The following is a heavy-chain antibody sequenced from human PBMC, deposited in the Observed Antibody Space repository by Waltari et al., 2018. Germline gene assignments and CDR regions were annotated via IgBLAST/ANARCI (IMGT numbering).Heavy chain of an antibody. CDR1: GFTFSTYS. V-gene: IGHV3-23*01. D-gene: IGHD2-21*01. CDR2: ISGSGTGT. Sequence: EVQLLESGGGLVQPGGSLRLSGAASGFTFSTYSMSWVRRVPGKGLEWVSSISGSGTGTYYADSVKGRFTISRDNSKNTLSLQMNSLRAEDTALYYCATFKGEHWGQGTLVTVSS. J-gene: IGHJ4*02. CDR3: ATFKGEH.